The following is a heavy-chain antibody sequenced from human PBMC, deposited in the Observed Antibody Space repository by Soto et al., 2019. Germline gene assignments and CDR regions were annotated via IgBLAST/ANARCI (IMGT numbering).Heavy chain of an antibody. CDR3: ARDSPAAGGFNWFDP. V-gene: IGHV4-31*03. CDR1: GGSISSGGYY. CDR2: IYYSGST. J-gene: IGHJ5*02. D-gene: IGHD6-13*01. Sequence: QVQLQESGPGLVKPSQTLSLTCTVSGGSISSGGYYWSWIRQHPGKGLEWIGYIYYSGSTYYNPSLKSRVTISVDTSKNQFSLKLSSVTAADTAVYYCARDSPAAGGFNWFDPWGQGTLVTVSS.